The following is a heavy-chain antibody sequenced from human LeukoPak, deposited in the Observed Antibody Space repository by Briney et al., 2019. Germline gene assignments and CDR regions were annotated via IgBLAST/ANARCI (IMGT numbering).Heavy chain of an antibody. CDR1: GVSFDDYY. J-gene: IGHJ4*02. CDR3: TRMTTGHDY. V-gene: IGHV4-34*01. Sequence: SETLSLTCAVSGVSFDDYYWSWVRQTPGKGLEWLGEINHSGYTNDSPSLKSRVTLSIDTSNKQFSLNLRSVTAADAGIYYCTRMTTGHDYWGQGTLVTVSS. CDR2: INHSGYT. D-gene: IGHD4-17*01.